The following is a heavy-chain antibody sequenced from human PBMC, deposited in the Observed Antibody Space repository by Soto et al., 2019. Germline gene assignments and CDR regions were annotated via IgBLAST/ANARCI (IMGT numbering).Heavy chain of an antibody. Sequence: QVQLEESGGGVVQPGRSLRLSCVDSEFTFRSYAMHWVRQAPGKGLEWVAVISFDGSSKYYADSVKGRFTISRDNSKNTLYVQMNSLRSEDTAVYYCARDQGGSGWTGYGMDVWGQGTTVTVSS. V-gene: IGHV3-30-3*01. CDR3: ARDQGGSGWTGYGMDV. CDR2: ISFDGSSK. CDR1: EFTFRSYA. J-gene: IGHJ6*02. D-gene: IGHD6-19*01.